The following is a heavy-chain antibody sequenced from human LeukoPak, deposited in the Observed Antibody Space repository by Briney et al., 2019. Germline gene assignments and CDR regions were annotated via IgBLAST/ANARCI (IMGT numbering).Heavy chain of an antibody. CDR1: GGSISSSSYY. CDR3: AGERGPYYHYFDY. Sequence: SETLSLTCTVSGGSISSSSYYWGWIRQPPGKGLEWIGSIYYSGSTYYNSSLKSRVTISVDTSKNQFSLNLTSVTASDTAVYYCAGERGPYYHYFDYWGQGTLVTVSS. CDR2: IYYSGST. J-gene: IGHJ4*02. V-gene: IGHV4-39*02. D-gene: IGHD1-26*01.